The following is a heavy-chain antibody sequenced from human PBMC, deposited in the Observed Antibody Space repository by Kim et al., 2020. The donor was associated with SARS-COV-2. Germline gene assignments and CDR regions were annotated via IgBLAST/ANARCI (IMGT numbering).Heavy chain of an antibody. V-gene: IGHV3-33*06. J-gene: IGHJ6*02. CDR2: IWYDGRNK. D-gene: IGHD3-3*01. CDR1: GFTFRSYG. CDR3: AKDLRGYDLDGMDV. Sequence: GGSLRLSCTASGFTFRSYGMHWVRQAPGKGLEWVAVIWYDGRNKYYVDSVKGRFTISRDNSKNTLYLQMNSLRAEDTAVYYCAKDLRGYDLDGMDVWGQGTTVTVSS.